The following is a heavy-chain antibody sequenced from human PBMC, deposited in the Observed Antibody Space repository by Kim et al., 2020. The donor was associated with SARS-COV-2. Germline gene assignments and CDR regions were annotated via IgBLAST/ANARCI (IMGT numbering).Heavy chain of an antibody. J-gene: IGHJ6*01. V-gene: IGHV3-33*06. CDR3: AKDTYYYDSSGYYYSYYG. CDR1: GFTFSSYG. CDR2: IWYDGSNK. D-gene: IGHD3-22*01. Sequence: GGSLRLSCAASGFTFSSYGMHWVRQAPGKGLEWVAVIWYDGSNKYYADSVKGRFTTSRDSSKNTLYLQMNSLRAEDTAVYYCAKDTYYYDSSGYYYSYYG.